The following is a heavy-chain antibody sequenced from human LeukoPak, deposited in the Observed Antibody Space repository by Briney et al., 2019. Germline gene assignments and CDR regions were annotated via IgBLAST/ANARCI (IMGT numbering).Heavy chain of an antibody. V-gene: IGHV1-18*01. CDR3: ARSAQADIVVVVAATHNDY. J-gene: IGHJ4*02. CDR2: ISAYNGNT. D-gene: IGHD2-15*01. Sequence: ASVKVSCKASGYTLTSYGISWVRQAPGQGLEWMGWISAYNGNTNYAQKLQGRVTMTTDTSTSTAYMELRSLRSDDTAVYYCARSAQADIVVVVAATHNDYWGQGTLVTVSS. CDR1: GYTLTSYG.